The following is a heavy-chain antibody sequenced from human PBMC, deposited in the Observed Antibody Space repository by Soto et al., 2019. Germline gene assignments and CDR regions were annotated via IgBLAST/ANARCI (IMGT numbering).Heavy chain of an antibody. D-gene: IGHD2-21*02. V-gene: IGHV3-30-3*01. CDR2: ISYDGSNK. J-gene: IGHJ4*02. CDR3: AKDKVPVVVTAPFDY. CDR1: GFTFSSYA. Sequence: PGGSLRLSCAASGFTFSSYAVHWVRQAPGKGLEWVAVISYDGSNKYYADSVKGRFTISRDNSKNTLYLQMNSLRAEDTAVYYYAKDKVPVVVTAPFDYWGQGTLVTVSS.